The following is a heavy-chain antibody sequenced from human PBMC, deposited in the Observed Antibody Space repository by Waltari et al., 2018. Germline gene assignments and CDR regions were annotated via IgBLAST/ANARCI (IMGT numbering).Heavy chain of an antibody. V-gene: IGHV3-30*14. CDR1: GFTFSLYS. CDR2: ISGDGTTQ. D-gene: IGHD6-25*01. CDR3: AGRSSGGVFRALDM. J-gene: IGHJ3*02. Sequence: QVHLVESGGGVVQPGRSLSLSCAASGFTFSLYSMNWVRQAPGKGLEWVAFISGDGTTQYYADSVNDRATVSRDNSMNTVFLQRNTLRPEDTALYYCAGRSSGGVFRALDMWGQGTMVSVSS.